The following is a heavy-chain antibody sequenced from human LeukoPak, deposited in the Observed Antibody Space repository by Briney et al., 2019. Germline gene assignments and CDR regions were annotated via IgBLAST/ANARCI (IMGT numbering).Heavy chain of an antibody. CDR2: IYKTGNT. CDR3: ASRTYVDRPEY. CDR1: GGSISSYY. V-gene: IGHV4-59*01. J-gene: IGHJ4*02. D-gene: IGHD5-12*01. Sequence: SETLSLTCAVSGGSISSYYWSWLRQPPGKGLEWIGYIYKTGNTNYNPSLKSRVTISVDTSKNQFSLKLSSVTAADTAMYYCASRTYVDRPEYWGQGTLVTVSP.